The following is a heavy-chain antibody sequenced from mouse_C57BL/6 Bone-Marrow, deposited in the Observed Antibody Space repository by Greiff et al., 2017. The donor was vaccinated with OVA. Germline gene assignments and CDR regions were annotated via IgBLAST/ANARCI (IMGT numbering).Heavy chain of an antibody. CDR3: APTYYSNYVGFDY. Sequence: VQLQESGAELARPGASVKLSCKASGYTFTSYGISWVKQRPGQGLEWIGEIYPRSGNTYYNEKFKGKATLTADKSSSTAYMELRSLTSEDSAVYFCAPTYYSNYVGFDYWGQGTTLTVSS. V-gene: IGHV1-81*01. CDR1: GYTFTSYG. D-gene: IGHD2-5*01. CDR2: IYPRSGNT. J-gene: IGHJ2*01.